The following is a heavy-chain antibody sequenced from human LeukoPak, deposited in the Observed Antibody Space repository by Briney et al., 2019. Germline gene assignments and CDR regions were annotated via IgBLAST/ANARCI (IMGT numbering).Heavy chain of an antibody. CDR2: ISSSGSFI. V-gene: IGHV3-21*01. CDR3: ARAFSSYYFDY. J-gene: IGHJ4*02. CDR1: GFTFSGFG. D-gene: IGHD6-6*01. Sequence: PGGSLRLSCAASGFTFSGFGMNWVRQAPGKGLQWVSSISSSGSFIYYADSVKGRFTMSRDNAKNSLHLQMNSLRAEDTAVYYCARAFSSYYFDYWGQGTLATVSS.